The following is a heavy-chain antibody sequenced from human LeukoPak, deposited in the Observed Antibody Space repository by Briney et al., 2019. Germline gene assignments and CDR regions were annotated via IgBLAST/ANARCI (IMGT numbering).Heavy chain of an antibody. CDR1: GFTFSSYG. CDR3: AKAGFLGSSANLPRGPPNAFDI. Sequence: GGSLRLSWAASGFTFSSYGMHWVRQAQGKGLEWVAFIRYDGSNKYYADSVKGRFTISRDNSKNTLYLQMNSLRAEDTAVYYCAKAGFLGSSANLPRGPPNAFDIWGQGTMVTVSS. CDR2: IRYDGSNK. D-gene: IGHD3-3*01. V-gene: IGHV3-30*02. J-gene: IGHJ3*02.